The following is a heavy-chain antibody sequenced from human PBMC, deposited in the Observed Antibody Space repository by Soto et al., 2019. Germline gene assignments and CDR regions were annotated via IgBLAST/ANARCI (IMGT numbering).Heavy chain of an antibody. D-gene: IGHD2-2*02. J-gene: IGHJ5*02. V-gene: IGHV1-69*12. CDR3: ARDRGIYCISTSCYSGFDP. CDR1: GGTFSSYA. Sequence: QVQLVQSGAEVKKPGSSVKVSCKASGGTFSSYAISWVRQAPGQGLEWMGGIIPIFGTANYAQKFQGRVTITAYESTSTAYMELSSLRSEETAVYYCARDRGIYCISTSCYSGFDPWGQGTLVTVSS. CDR2: IIPIFGTA.